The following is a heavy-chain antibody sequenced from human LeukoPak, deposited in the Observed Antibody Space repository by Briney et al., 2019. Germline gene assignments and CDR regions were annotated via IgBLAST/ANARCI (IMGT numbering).Heavy chain of an antibody. J-gene: IGHJ5*02. Sequence: ASVNVSCKASVYTFTGYYMHWVRQAPGQRLEWMGWINPNSGGTNYAQKFQGRVTMPRDTSISTAYMEPSRLRSDDTAVYYCARGSEGYCSGGSCPPSWFDPWGQGTMVTVSS. CDR3: ARGSEGYCSGGSCPPSWFDP. D-gene: IGHD2-15*01. V-gene: IGHV1-2*02. CDR1: VYTFTGYY. CDR2: INPNSGGT.